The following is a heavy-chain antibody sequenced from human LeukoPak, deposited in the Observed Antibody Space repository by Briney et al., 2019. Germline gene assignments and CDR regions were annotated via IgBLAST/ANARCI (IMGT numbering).Heavy chain of an antibody. CDR1: GLTFDDHA. CDR3: AKGQYYYDSSGYYYFDY. D-gene: IGHD3-22*01. J-gene: IGHJ4*02. Sequence: PGRSLRLSCADSGLTFDDHAMHWVRQAPGKGLEWVSGISWNSGSIGYADSVKGRFTISRDNVKNSLYLQMNSLRAEDTALYYCAKGQYYYDSSGYYYFDYWGQGTLVTVSS. CDR2: ISWNSGSI. V-gene: IGHV3-9*01.